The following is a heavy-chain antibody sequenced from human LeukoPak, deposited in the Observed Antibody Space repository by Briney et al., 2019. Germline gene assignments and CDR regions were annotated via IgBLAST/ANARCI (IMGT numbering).Heavy chain of an antibody. CDR3: AKDQDIVVVPAAMHPFDY. CDR2: ISGSGGST. J-gene: IGHJ4*02. Sequence: GGSLRLSCAASGFTFSSYAMSWVRQAPGKGLEWVSAISGSGGSTYYADSVKGRFTISRDNSKNTLYLQMNSLRAEDTAVYYCAKDQDIVVVPAAMHPFDYWGQGTLSPSPQ. CDR1: GFTFSSYA. D-gene: IGHD2-2*01. V-gene: IGHV3-23*01.